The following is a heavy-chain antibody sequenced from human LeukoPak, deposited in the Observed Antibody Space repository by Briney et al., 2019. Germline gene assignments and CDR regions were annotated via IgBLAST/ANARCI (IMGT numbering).Heavy chain of an antibody. D-gene: IGHD3-10*01. CDR2: INPNSGGT. J-gene: IGHJ5*02. V-gene: IGHV1-2*02. Sequence: ASVKVSCKASGYTFTSYYMHWVRQAPGQGLEWMGWINPNSGGTNYAQKFQGRVTMTRDTSISTAYMELSRLRSDDTAVYYCARDRDGSGSYFWFDPWGQGTLVTVSS. CDR1: GYTFTSYY. CDR3: ARDRDGSGSYFWFDP.